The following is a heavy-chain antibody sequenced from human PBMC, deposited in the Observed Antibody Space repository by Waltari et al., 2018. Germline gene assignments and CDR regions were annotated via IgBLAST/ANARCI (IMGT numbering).Heavy chain of an antibody. Sequence: QVQLVQSGAEVKKPRSSVKVSCKASGGPFSSSAISWLRRAPGQGLEWMGGIIPIFGTENYAQKFQGRVTITADESTSTAYMELRSLRSEDTAVYYCAIIAVAGHYYYGMDVWGQGNTVTVSS. CDR2: IIPIFGTE. D-gene: IGHD6-19*01. V-gene: IGHV1-69*01. J-gene: IGHJ6*02. CDR3: AIIAVAGHYYYGMDV. CDR1: GGPFSSSA.